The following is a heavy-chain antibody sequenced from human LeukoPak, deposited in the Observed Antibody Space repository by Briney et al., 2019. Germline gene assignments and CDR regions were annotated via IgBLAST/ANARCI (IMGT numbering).Heavy chain of an antibody. CDR3: ARVEAVADYYFDY. V-gene: IGHV3-21*01. J-gene: IGHJ4*02. Sequence: GGSLEPSCAAPGLTSSTNSMNWARQAPGKGLEWASSTSSSSSYIYYADSVKGRFTISRDNAKNSLYLQMNSLRAEDTAVYYCARVEAVADYYFDYWGQGTLVTVSS. D-gene: IGHD6-19*01. CDR1: GLTSSTNS. CDR2: TSSSSSYI.